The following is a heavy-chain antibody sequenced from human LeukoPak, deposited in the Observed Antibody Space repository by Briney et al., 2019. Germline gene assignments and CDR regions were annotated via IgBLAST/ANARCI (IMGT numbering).Heavy chain of an antibody. CDR3: ARRSRLHIVDAATAVAY. D-gene: IGHD2-15*01. CDR1: GGSFSGYY. Sequence: SETLSLTCAVYGGSFSGYYWSWIRQPPGKGREWIGDINHSGSTNYNPSLKGRVTISLDTSKNQFSLKLSSVTAADTAVYYCARRSRLHIVDAATAVAYWGQGTLVTVSS. CDR2: INHSGST. J-gene: IGHJ4*02. V-gene: IGHV4-34*01.